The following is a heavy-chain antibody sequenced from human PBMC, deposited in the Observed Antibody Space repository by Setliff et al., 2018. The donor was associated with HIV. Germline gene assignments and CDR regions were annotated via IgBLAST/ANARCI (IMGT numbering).Heavy chain of an antibody. J-gene: IGHJ6*02. CDR2: INPNNGDT. CDR1: GYTFTDYF. Sequence: ASVKVSCKASGYTFTDYFLHWVRQAPGQGLEWMGWINPNNGDTIYAQKFQGRVTVTRDTSINTAYMVLSSLKSDDTAMYFCARVRRGKAIITTGGMDIWGQGTTVTVSS. D-gene: IGHD3-10*01. V-gene: IGHV1-2*02. CDR3: ARVRRGKAIITTGGMDI.